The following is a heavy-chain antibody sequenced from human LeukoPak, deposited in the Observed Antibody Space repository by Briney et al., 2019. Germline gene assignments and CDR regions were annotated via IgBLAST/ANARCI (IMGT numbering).Heavy chain of an antibody. V-gene: IGHV3-23*01. CDR1: GFTISSDA. CDR3: AKDVEQQLVRVGAFDI. J-gene: IGHJ3*02. Sequence: PGGSLRLSCAASGFTISSDAMSWVRQAPGKGLEWVSAISGSGGSTYYADSVKGRFTISRDNSKNTLYLQMNSLRAEDTAVYYCAKDVEQQLVRVGAFDIWGQGTMVTVSS. CDR2: ISGSGGST. D-gene: IGHD6-13*01.